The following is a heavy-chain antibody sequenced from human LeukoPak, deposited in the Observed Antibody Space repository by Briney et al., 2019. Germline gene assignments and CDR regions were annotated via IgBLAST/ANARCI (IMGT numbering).Heavy chain of an antibody. J-gene: IGHJ4*02. CDR2: FNPKSGGA. CDR1: GYSFTDYY. Sequence: ASVKVSCKASGYSFTDYYIHWVRQAPGQGLEWMGWFNPKSGGANYAQKFQGRVTMTRDTSISTAYMELSRLRSDDTAVYYCAGDYYDSSGYSIWGQGTLVTVSS. D-gene: IGHD3-22*01. CDR3: AGDYYDSSGYSI. V-gene: IGHV1-2*02.